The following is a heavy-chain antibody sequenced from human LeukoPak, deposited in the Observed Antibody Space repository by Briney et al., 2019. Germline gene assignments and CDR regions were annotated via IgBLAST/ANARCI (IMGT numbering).Heavy chain of an antibody. CDR1: GYTFTSYG. CDR2: FDPEDGET. CDR3: ATNLLYGYLDY. D-gene: IGHD3-16*01. Sequence: ASVKVSCKASGYTFTSYGTSWVRQAPGKGLEWMGGFDPEDGETIYAQKFQGRVTMTEDTSTDTAYMELSSLRSEDTAVYYCATNLLYGYLDYWGQGTLVTVSS. V-gene: IGHV1-24*01. J-gene: IGHJ4*02.